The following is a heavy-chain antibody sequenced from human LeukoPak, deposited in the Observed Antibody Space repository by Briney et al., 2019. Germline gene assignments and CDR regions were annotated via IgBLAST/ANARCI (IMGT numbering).Heavy chain of an antibody. CDR3: ARGRDSNYGLGFDY. Sequence: PSETLSLTCTVSGGSISSGDYYWSWIRQPPGKGLEWIGYIYYSGSTYYNPSLKSRVTISVDTSKNQFSLKLSSVTAADTAVYYCARGRDSNYGLGFDYWGQGTLVTVSS. CDR2: IYYSGST. V-gene: IGHV4-30-4*08. D-gene: IGHD4-11*01. CDR1: GGSISSGDYY. J-gene: IGHJ4*02.